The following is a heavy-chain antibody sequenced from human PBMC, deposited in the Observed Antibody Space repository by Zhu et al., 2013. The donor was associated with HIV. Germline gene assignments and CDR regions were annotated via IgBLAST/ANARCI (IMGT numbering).Heavy chain of an antibody. CDR3: ARTYRRHWFDP. J-gene: IGHJ5*02. CDR1: GGSFSGYY. V-gene: IGHV4-34*01. Sequence: VQLQESGPGLVKPSETLSLTCAVYGGSFSGYYWSWIRQPPGKGLEWIGEINHSGSTNYNPSLKSRVTISVDTSKNQFSLKLSSVTAADTAVYYCARTYRRHWFDPWGQGTLVTVSS. CDR2: INHSGST. D-gene: IGHD3-16*02.